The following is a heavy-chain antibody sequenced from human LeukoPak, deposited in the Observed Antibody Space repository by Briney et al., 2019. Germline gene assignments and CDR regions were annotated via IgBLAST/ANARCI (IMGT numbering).Heavy chain of an antibody. CDR1: GGSTSGSY. J-gene: IGHJ3*02. CDR2: VSYSGST. CDR3: ARPSSSWYDDAFDI. D-gene: IGHD6-13*01. Sequence: PSETLSLTCSVSGGSTSGSYWNWIREPPGKGLEWIGYVSYSGSTNYNPSLKSRVTISVDTSKNQFSLKLSSVTAADTAVYYCARPSSSWYDDAFDIWGQGTMVTVSS. V-gene: IGHV4-59*01.